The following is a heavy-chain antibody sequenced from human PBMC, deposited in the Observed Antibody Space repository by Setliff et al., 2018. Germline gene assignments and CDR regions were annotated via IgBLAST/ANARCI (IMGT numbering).Heavy chain of an antibody. CDR2: VYYNGNT. CDR3: ARDRTAYNYGMDL. J-gene: IGHJ5*02. CDR1: GGSLTQRY. V-gene: IGHV4-59*11. D-gene: IGHD5-12*01. Sequence: SETLSLTCTLSGGSLTQRYWSWVRQPPGKGLEWIGYVYYNGNTNYSPSLKSRVTISADTSKNQVSLKLTSATAADTAVYYCARDRTAYNYGMDLWGQGTQVTVSS.